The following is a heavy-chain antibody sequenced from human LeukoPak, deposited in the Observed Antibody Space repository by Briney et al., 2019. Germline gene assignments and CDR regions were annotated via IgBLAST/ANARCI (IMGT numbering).Heavy chain of an antibody. CDR1: GFTFSSYG. Sequence: PGGSLRLSCAASGFTFSSYGMHWVRQAPGKGLEWVAVISYDGSNKYYADSVKGRFTISRDNSKNTLYLQMNSLRAEDTAVYYCAKGGEILWFGELYYFDYWGQGTLVTVSS. J-gene: IGHJ4*02. CDR2: ISYDGSNK. CDR3: AKGGEILWFGELYYFDY. V-gene: IGHV3-30*18. D-gene: IGHD3-10*01.